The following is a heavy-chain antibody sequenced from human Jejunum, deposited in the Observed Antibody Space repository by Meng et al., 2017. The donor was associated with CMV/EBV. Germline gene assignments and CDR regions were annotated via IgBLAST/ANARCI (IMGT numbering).Heavy chain of an antibody. Sequence: EGQLVESGGGLVQPGGSLRLSCAASGFTFSTYWMHWVRQEPGKGLLWVSRITTDGTTNYADSVKGRFSISRDNAKNTLYLRMNSLRAEDTGVYYCTGLDYWGQGTLVTVSS. CDR3: TGLDY. J-gene: IGHJ4*02. CDR2: ITTDGTT. V-gene: IGHV3-74*01. CDR1: GFTFSTYW.